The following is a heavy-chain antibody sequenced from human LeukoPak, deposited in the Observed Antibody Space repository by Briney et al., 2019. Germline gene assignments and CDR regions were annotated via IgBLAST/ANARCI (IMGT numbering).Heavy chain of an antibody. CDR2: IYHSGST. CDR1: GGSISSSNW. Sequence: SGTLSLTCAVSGGSISSSNWWSWVRPPPGKGLEWIGEIYHSGSTNYNPSLKSRVTISVDKSKNQFSLKLSSVTAADTAVYYCAGAAEWTYYDYVWGSSRGYYFDYWGQGTLVTVSS. CDR3: AGAAEWTYYDYVWGSSRGYYFDY. J-gene: IGHJ4*02. D-gene: IGHD3-16*01. V-gene: IGHV4-4*02.